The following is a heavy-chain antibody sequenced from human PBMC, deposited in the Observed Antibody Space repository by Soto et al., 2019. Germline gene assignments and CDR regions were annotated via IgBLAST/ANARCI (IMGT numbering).Heavy chain of an antibody. CDR3: ARDLPQYCSAGSCYPDS. CDR1: GFTFSSYA. CDR2: IKYNGSST. J-gene: IGHJ4*02. V-gene: IGHV3-23*01. D-gene: IGHD2-15*01. Sequence: GGSLRLSCAASGFTFSSYAMSWVRQAPGKGLEWVSTIKYNGSSTYYADSVKGRFTISRDDPNNTLYLQMNSLRPEDTAVYYCARDLPQYCSAGSCYPDSWGQGTLVTVSS.